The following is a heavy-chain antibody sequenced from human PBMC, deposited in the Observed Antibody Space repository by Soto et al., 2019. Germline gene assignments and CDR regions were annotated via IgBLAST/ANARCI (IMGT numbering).Heavy chain of an antibody. J-gene: IGHJ4*02. D-gene: IGHD3-16*01. V-gene: IGHV1-3*01. Sequence: WASVKVSCKASGYSFINYAIHWVRQAPGQRLEWMGWISAGDGATKYSQEFQGRVTITRDTSATTAYMELSSLRSEDTAVYYCARDNDYDNVWGRFGYCGQGSLVAVSS. CDR2: ISAGDGAT. CDR3: ARDNDYDNVWGRFGY. CDR1: GYSFINYA.